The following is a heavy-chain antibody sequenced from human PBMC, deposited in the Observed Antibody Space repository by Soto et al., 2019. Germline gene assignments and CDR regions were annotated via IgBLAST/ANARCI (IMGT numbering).Heavy chain of an antibody. CDR2: ISYDGSKK. Sequence: QVQLVESGGGVVQPGRSLRLSCAASGFSFSRYGMHWVRQAPGKGLEWVAVISYDGSKKYDADSVKGRFTISRDNYKNTLYLQMNNLRPEDTAVYYCVRDSISGSYYFYYYGMDVWGLGTTVTVSS. D-gene: IGHD1-26*01. CDR3: VRDSISGSYYFYYYGMDV. J-gene: IGHJ6*02. V-gene: IGHV3-30*03. CDR1: GFSFSRYG.